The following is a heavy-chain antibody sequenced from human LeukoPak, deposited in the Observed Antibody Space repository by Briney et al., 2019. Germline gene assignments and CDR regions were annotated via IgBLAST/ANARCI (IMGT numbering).Heavy chain of an antibody. CDR3: ARRFFGSWDAFDI. CDR2: IYPGDSDT. V-gene: IGHV5-51*01. D-gene: IGHD3-3*01. J-gene: IGHJ3*02. Sequence: GESLKISCKGSGYSFTNYWIGWVRQMPGKGLEWMVMIYPGDSDTRYSPSFQGQVTISADNSINTAYLQWSSLKASDTAMYYCARRFFGSWDAFDIWGQGTMVSVSS. CDR1: GYSFTNYW.